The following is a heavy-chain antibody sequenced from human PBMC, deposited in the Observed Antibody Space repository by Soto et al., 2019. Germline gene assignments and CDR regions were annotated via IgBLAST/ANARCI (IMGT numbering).Heavy chain of an antibody. CDR1: GFSLRTYG. V-gene: IGHV3-33*01. CDR3: ARDVVTAVAGSVNWFDP. CDR2: IWYDGTKK. J-gene: IGHJ5*02. Sequence: QLQLVESGGGVVQSGRSLTLSCAASGFSLRTYGMQWLRRAPGKGLEWVAFIWYDGTKKFYANSVKGRSTISKDNSNNILYLQMSGLRAEDTAVYYCARDVVTAVAGSVNWFDPWGQGTLVTVSS. D-gene: IGHD6-19*01.